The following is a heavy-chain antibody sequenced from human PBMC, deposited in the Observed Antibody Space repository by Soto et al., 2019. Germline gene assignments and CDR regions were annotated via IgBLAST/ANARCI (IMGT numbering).Heavy chain of an antibody. J-gene: IGHJ6*02. V-gene: IGHV1-69*13. Sequence: SVKVSCKASGGAFSSYASSWVRQAPGQGLEWMGGIIPIFGTANYAQKFQGRVTITADESTSTAYMELISLRSEYTAVYYCARQIGSGSEIYYFHYGMYFRGQGTTVTVSS. CDR2: IIPIFGTA. D-gene: IGHD2-21*01. CDR1: GGAFSSYA. CDR3: ARQIGSGSEIYYFHYGMYF.